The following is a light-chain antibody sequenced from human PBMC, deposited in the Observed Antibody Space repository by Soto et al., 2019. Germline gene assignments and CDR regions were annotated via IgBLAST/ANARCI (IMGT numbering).Light chain of an antibody. CDR1: SSNIGAGYD. CDR2: GNS. V-gene: IGLV1-40*01. CDR3: QSYDSSWEFSWV. J-gene: IGLJ3*02. Sequence: QSVLTQPPSVSGAPGQRVTISCTGSSSNIGAGYDVHWYQQIPGRAPKLLIYGNSNRPSGVPNRFSGSKSGTSASLAITGLQAEDEADYSCQSYDSSWEFSWVFGGGTKLTVL.